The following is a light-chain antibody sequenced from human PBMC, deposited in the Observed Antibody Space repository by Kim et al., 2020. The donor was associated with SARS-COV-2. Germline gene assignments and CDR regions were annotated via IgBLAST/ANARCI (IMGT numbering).Light chain of an antibody. Sequence: VSRGQTASISCSGDKLEDKSVCWYQQKPGASPVAVIFQGTKRPSGIPERFSGSKSGNTATLTISGTQPTDEAYYYCQVWDSSTKGVFGGGTKVTVL. CDR2: QGT. J-gene: IGLJ3*02. V-gene: IGLV3-1*01. CDR1: KLEDKS. CDR3: QVWDSSTKGV.